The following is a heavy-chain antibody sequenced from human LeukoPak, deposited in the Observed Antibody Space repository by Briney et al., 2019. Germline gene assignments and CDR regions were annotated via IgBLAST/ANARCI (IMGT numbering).Heavy chain of an antibody. CDR3: AKDRDDYVWGSYLGAFDI. Sequence: GGSLRLSCVASGFTFSNAWMSWVRQAPGKGLEWVSLISGSGGSTYYADSVKGRFTISRDNSKNTLYLQMNSLRAEDTAVFYCAKDRDDYVWGSYLGAFDIWGQGTMVTVSS. V-gene: IGHV3-23*01. CDR2: ISGSGGST. CDR1: GFTFSNAW. D-gene: IGHD3-16*01. J-gene: IGHJ3*02.